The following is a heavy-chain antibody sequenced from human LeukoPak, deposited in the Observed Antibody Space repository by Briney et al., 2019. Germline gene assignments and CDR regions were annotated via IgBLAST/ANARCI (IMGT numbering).Heavy chain of an antibody. CDR3: ARGHGSN. CDR2: TKQDGTES. J-gene: IGHJ4*02. CDR1: GFTFSTSW. V-gene: IGHV3-7*04. Sequence: GSLRLSCAASGFTFSTSWMGWVRQVPGKGLEWVANTKQDGTESQYVDTVKGRFTISRDNTKNSLFLQMNSLTTEDTAVYYCARGHGSNWGQGVLVAVSS.